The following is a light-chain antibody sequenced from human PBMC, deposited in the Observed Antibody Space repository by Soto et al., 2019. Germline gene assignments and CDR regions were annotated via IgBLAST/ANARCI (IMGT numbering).Light chain of an antibody. J-gene: IGKJ2*01. CDR3: QQYNNWPPANT. CDR2: GAS. Sequence: EIVMTQSPATLSVSPGERATLSCRASQSVSSNLAWYQQKPGQAPRLLIYGASTRATGIPARFSGSGSGTEFTLTHSSLQSEDFAVYYCQQYNNWPPANTFGQGTKLEIK. V-gene: IGKV3-15*01. CDR1: QSVSSN.